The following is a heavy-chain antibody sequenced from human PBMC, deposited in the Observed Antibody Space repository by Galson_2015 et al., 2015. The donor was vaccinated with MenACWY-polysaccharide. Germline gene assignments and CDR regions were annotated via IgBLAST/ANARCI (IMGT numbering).Heavy chain of an antibody. CDR1: GFTFSSYW. J-gene: IGHJ3*02. Sequence: SLRLSCAASGFTFSSYWMHWVRQGPGKGLVWVSRINSDGRSTSYADSVKGRFTISRDNAKNTLYLQMNSLRAEDTAVYYCARPSNPVYSSGLPHAFDIWGQGTMVTVSS. CDR2: INSDGRST. CDR3: ARPSNPVYSSGLPHAFDI. D-gene: IGHD6-19*01. V-gene: IGHV3-74*01.